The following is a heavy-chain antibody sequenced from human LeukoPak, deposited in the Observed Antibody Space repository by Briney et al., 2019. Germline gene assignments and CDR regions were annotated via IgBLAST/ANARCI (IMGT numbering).Heavy chain of an antibody. J-gene: IGHJ5*02. D-gene: IGHD2-15*01. CDR1: DGSFSGYY. Sequence: ASETLSLTCAVYDGSFSGYYWSWIRQPPGKGLEWIGYIYYSGSTNYNPSLKSRVTISVDTSKNQFSLKLSSVTAADTAVYYYARNGYCSGGSCYRKPWFDPWGQGTLVTVSS. V-gene: IGHV4-59*01. CDR2: IYYSGST. CDR3: ARNGYCSGGSCYRKPWFDP.